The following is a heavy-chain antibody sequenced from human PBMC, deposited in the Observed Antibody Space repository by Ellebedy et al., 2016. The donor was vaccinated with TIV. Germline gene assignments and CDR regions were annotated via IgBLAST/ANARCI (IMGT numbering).Heavy chain of an antibody. CDR2: FFYSLSAYSGST. CDR1: GGSISSDSYY. J-gene: IGHJ5*02. CDR3: ARHAGTVPPYFDP. Sequence: SETLSLTCIVSGGSISSDSYYGGWIRQPPGKGLEWIGSFFYSLSAYSGSTYHNPSLRGRVTVSVDTSKNQFSLNLSSVTAADTAVYYCARHAGTVPPYFDPWGRGTLVIVSS. V-gene: IGHV4-39*01. D-gene: IGHD1/OR15-1a*01.